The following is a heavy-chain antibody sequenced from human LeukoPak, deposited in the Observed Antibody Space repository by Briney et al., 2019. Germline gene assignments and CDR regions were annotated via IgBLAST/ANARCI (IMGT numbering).Heavy chain of an antibody. D-gene: IGHD5-18*01. CDR1: GGSISSYY. J-gene: IGHJ5*02. CDR3: ARGARIQLWLRGNWFDP. Sequence: PSETLSLTCTVSGGSISSYYWGWIRQPPGKGLEWIGSIYYSGSTYYNPSLKSRVTISVDTSKNQFSLKLSSVTAADTAVYYCARGARIQLWLRGNWFDPWGQGTLVTVSS. CDR2: IYYSGST. V-gene: IGHV4-39*07.